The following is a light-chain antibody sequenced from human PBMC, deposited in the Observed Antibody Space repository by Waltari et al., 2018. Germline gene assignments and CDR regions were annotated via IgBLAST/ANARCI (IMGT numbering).Light chain of an antibody. CDR2: GAS. CDR3: QQYNSWPPYT. J-gene: IGKJ2*01. V-gene: IGKV3D-15*01. CDR1: ESVSTN. Sequence: VMTQSPGTLTVSLGDTVTLSCRVSESVSTNLAWYQQKPGQAPRVLIYGASTRAAVTPARFSGSGSRTEFSLTISSLQPEDSAVYYCQQYNSWPPYTFGQWTKLDI.